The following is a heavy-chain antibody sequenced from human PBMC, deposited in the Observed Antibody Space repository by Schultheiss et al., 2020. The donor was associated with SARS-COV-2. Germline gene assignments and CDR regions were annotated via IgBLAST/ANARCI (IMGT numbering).Heavy chain of an antibody. J-gene: IGHJ6*02. CDR3: ARGPGRSNYAPRYYYYGMDV. D-gene: IGHD4-11*01. CDR2: INHSGST. CDR1: GGSFSGYY. V-gene: IGHV4-34*01. Sequence: SETLSLTCAVYGGSFSGYYWSWIRQPPGKGLEWIGEINHSGSTNYNPSLKSRVTISVDTSKNQFSLKLSSVTAADTAVYYCARGPGRSNYAPRYYYYGMDVWGQGTTVTVSS.